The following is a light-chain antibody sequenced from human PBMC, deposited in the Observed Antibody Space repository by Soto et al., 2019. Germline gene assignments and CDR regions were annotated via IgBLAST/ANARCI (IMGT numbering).Light chain of an antibody. CDR2: GAS. V-gene: IGKV1-39*02. CDR1: QSVSFF. Sequence: DVRLTQSPSSLSVSVGDRGSISCRASQSVSFFLSWYQQRPGRAPKLLIYGASTLASGVPPRFSGSRSGTDFPLVIDSLQPEDLGTYYCQEALNEPWTFGQGTKV. CDR3: QEALNEPWT. J-gene: IGKJ1*01.